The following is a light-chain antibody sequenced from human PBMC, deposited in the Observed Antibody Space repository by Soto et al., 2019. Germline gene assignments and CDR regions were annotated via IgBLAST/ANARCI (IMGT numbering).Light chain of an antibody. J-gene: IGLJ1*01. CDR1: SGYVGTYSL. V-gene: IGLV2-23*01. CDR2: DGH. Sequence: SVLAQPASVSGSPGQSITISCTGASGYVGTYSLVSWYQQHPGKAPKVEIYDGHKRPSGGPDRFSGSTSVNTASLTISGLQTDDEADYYCCLSVGATTYVFGTGTKVTVL. CDR3: CLSVGATTYV.